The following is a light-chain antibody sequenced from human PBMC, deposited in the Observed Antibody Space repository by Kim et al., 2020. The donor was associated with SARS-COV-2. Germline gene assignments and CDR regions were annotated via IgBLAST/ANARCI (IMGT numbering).Light chain of an antibody. V-gene: IGLV3-1*01. CDR3: QAWDSSKV. Sequence: VSVSPGQTASITCSGDKLGDKYACWYQQKPGQSTVLVIYQDSKRPSGIPERFSGSNSGNTATLTISGTQAMDEADYYCQAWDSSKVFGGGTQLTVL. CDR1: KLGDKY. J-gene: IGLJ2*01. CDR2: QDS.